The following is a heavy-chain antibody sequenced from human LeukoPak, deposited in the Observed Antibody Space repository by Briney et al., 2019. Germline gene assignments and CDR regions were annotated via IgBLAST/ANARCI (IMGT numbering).Heavy chain of an antibody. V-gene: IGHV3-49*04. CDR1: GFTFGDYA. CDR3: TRGMYGDHPAAFDI. CDR2: TRSKAYGGTT. J-gene: IGHJ3*02. D-gene: IGHD4-17*01. Sequence: GGSLRLSCTASGFTFGDYAMSWVRQAPGKGLEWVGFTRSKAYGGTTEYAASVKGRFTISRDDSKSIAYLQMNSLKTEDTAVYYCTRGMYGDHPAAFDIWGQGTMVTVSS.